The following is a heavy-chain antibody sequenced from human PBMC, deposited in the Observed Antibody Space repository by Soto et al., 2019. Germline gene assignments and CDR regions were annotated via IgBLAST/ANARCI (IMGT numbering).Heavy chain of an antibody. Sequence: QVQLVQSGAEVKKPRSSVKVSCKASGGTFSSYAISWVRQAPGQGLEWMGGIIPILGTANYAQKFQGRGTITADKSTSTAYMELSSLRSEHTAVYYCARTVAGTPLDAFDIWGQGTMVTVSS. D-gene: IGHD6-19*01. CDR2: IIPILGTA. CDR3: ARTVAGTPLDAFDI. CDR1: GGTFSSYA. V-gene: IGHV1-69*06. J-gene: IGHJ3*02.